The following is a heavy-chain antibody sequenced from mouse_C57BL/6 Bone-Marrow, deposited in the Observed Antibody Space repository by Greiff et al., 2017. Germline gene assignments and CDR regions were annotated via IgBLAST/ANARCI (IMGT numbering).Heavy chain of an antibody. CDR1: GYTFTSYW. V-gene: IGHV1-69*01. CDR3: ARGWLPFAY. J-gene: IGHJ3*01. Sequence: QVQLQQPGAELVMPGASVKLSCKASGYTFTSYWMHWVKQRPGQGLEWIGEIDPSDSYTNYNQKFKGKSTLTVDKSSSQAYMQLSRLTSEDSAVYYCARGWLPFAYWGQGTLVTVSA. D-gene: IGHD2-2*01. CDR2: IDPSDSYT.